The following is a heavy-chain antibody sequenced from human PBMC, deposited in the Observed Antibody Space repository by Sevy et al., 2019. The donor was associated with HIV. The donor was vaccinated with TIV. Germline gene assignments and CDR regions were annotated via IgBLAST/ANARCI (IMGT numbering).Heavy chain of an antibody. Sequence: GGSLRLSCAASGFTFSEFWMTWVRQPPGKGLQWLANIKKDGSETNYVDSVNGRFTISRDNARNSLYLQLDSLRAEDTAVYYCARAISTGWYPNWFDSWGLGTLVTVSS. J-gene: IGHJ5*01. CDR2: IKKDGSET. CDR1: GFTFSEFW. D-gene: IGHD6-19*01. V-gene: IGHV3-7*04. CDR3: ARAISTGWYPNWFDS.